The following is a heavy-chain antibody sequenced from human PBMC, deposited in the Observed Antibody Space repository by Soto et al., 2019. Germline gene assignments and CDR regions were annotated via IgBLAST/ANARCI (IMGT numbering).Heavy chain of an antibody. Sequence: ASVKVSCKASGYTFTSYYMHWVRQAPGQGLEWMGIINPSGGSTSYAQKFQGRFTISRDNAKNSLYLQMNSLRDEDTAVYYCARESRFLEWLSLNWFDPWGQGTLVTVSS. J-gene: IGHJ5*02. CDR3: ARESRFLEWLSLNWFDP. V-gene: IGHV1-46*01. CDR1: GYTFTSYY. D-gene: IGHD3-3*01. CDR2: INPSGGST.